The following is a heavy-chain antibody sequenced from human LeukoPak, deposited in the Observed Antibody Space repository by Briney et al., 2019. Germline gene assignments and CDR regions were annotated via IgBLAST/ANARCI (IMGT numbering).Heavy chain of an antibody. D-gene: IGHD4-17*01. CDR1: GFTFSSYG. CDR3: AKVDYGSLGPKT. CDR2: ISGSGGST. J-gene: IGHJ5*02. Sequence: PGGSLRLSCAASGFTFSSYGMSWVRQAPGKGLEWVSAISGSGGSTYYADSVKGRFTISRDNSKNTLYLQMNSLRAEDTAVYYCAKVDYGSLGPKTWGQGTLVTVSS. V-gene: IGHV3-23*01.